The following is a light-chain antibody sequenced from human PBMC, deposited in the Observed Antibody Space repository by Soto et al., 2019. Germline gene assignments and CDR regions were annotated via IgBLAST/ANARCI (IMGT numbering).Light chain of an antibody. CDR2: AAY. V-gene: IGKV1-27*01. CDR1: QGISNY. CDR3: QKYNGALWT. Sequence: DIQLTQSPYSLSASDGDRVTITCRASQGISNYVAWYQQKPGKVPKLLIYAAYALQLGVPSRFSGSGSGTDFTLTISSLQPEDVATYYCQKYNGALWTFGQGTKVDI. J-gene: IGKJ1*01.